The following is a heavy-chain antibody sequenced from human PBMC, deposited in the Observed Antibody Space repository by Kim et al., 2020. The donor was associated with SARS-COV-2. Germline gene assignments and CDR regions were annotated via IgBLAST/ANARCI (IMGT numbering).Heavy chain of an antibody. CDR3: ARDGGEAYYETNFHYAMDV. CDR1: GYLFGRHG. J-gene: IGHJ6*02. Sequence: GGSLRLSCSGSGYLFGRHGFHWVRQAPGKGLEWVALIWHDESYKYYADSVKGRFTISRDISRNTVFLEMSSLRVEDTGVYYCARDGGEAYYETNFHYAMDVWGQGTTVTVSS. V-gene: IGHV3-33*08. D-gene: IGHD1-26*01. CDR2: IWHDESYK.